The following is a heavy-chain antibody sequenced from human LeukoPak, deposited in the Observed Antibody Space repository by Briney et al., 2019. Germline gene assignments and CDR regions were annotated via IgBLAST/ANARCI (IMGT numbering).Heavy chain of an antibody. Sequence: SETLSLTCTVSGGSISNYYWNWLRQPPGKGLDWIGYIYYSGSTNYNPSLSGRVTMSLDTSKNRFSLRLTSVTAADTAVYYCARGFDSKSTYFDYWGQGTLVTVSS. CDR1: GGSISNYY. V-gene: IGHV4-59*01. CDR3: ARGFDSKSTYFDY. D-gene: IGHD5-12*01. J-gene: IGHJ4*02. CDR2: IYYSGST.